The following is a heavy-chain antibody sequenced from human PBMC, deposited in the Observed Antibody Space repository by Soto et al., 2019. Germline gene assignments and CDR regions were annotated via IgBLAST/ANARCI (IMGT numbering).Heavy chain of an antibody. CDR1: GDSISSYNYH. Sequence: SETLSLTCTVSGDSISSYNYHWTWIRQSPGKGPEWIGSGTTYYNPSLRSRVTISVDTSKNQFSLQMYSVTAADTAVYYCTTYGGDTGRFDYWGQGILVTVSS. CDR2: SGTT. J-gene: IGHJ4*02. CDR3: TTYGGDTGRFDY. V-gene: IGHV4-39*01. D-gene: IGHD4-17*01.